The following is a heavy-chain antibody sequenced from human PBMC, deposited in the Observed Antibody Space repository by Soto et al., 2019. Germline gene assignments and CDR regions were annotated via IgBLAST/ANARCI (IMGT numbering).Heavy chain of an antibody. CDR1: GFTFSSYS. Sequence: GGSLRLSCAASGFTFSSYSMNWVRQAPGKGLEWVSYISSSSSTIYYADSVKGRFTISRDNAKNSLYLQMNSLRAEDTAVYYCARRLQKPHYYYYYMDVWGKGTTVTVSS. J-gene: IGHJ6*03. V-gene: IGHV3-48*01. CDR3: ARRLQKPHYYYYYMDV. CDR2: ISSSSSTI. D-gene: IGHD4-4*01.